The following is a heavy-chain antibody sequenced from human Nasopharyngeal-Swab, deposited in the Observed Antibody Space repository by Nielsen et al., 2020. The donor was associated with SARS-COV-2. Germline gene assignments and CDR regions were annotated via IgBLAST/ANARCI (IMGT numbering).Heavy chain of an antibody. V-gene: IGHV3-21*01. Sequence: ETLSLTCVASGFTFSSYNMNGVRQAPGKGLEWVSCISSSSSYIYYEDSVKGRFTISRDNAENSLYLQMNSLRAEDTAVYYCAAYYASGSYSSGSSNYYYYGKDVWGQGTTVTVSS. CDR1: GFTFSSYN. CDR3: AAYYASGSYSSGSSNYYYYGKDV. D-gene: IGHD3-10*01. CDR2: ISSSSSYI. J-gene: IGHJ6*02.